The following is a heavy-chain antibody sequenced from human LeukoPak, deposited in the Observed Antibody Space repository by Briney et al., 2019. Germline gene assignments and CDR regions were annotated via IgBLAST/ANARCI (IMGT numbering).Heavy chain of an antibody. J-gene: IGHJ4*02. V-gene: IGHV1-69*13. CDR3: ARVPSYDFWSGYYFDY. CDR1: GGTFSSYA. CDR2: ITPIFGTA. D-gene: IGHD3-3*01. Sequence: SVKGSCKATGGTFSSYAISWVRQAPGQGLEWIGGITPIFGTANYAQKFQGRVTITADESTSTAYMELSSLRSEDTAVYYCARVPSYDFWSGYYFDYWGQGTLVTVSS.